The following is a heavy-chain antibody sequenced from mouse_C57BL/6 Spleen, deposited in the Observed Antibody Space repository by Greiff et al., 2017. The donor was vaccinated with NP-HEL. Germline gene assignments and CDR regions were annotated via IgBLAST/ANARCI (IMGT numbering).Heavy chain of an antibody. CDR3: ASGYYYGSIDY. Sequence: VQLQQSGPELVKPGASVKISCKASGYSFTSYYIHWVKQRPGQGLEWIGWIYPGSGNTKYNEKFKGKATLTADTSSSTAYMQLSSLTSEDSAVYYCASGYYYGSIDYWGQGTTLTVSS. D-gene: IGHD1-1*01. CDR1: GYSFTSYY. CDR2: IYPGSGNT. V-gene: IGHV1-66*01. J-gene: IGHJ2*01.